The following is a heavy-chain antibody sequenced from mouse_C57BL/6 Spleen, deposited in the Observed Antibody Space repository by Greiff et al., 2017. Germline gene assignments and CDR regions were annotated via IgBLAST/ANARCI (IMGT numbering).Heavy chain of an antibody. CDR1: GFTFSSYA. Sequence: EVMLVESGGGLVKPGGSLKLSCAASGFTFSSYAMSWVRQTPEKRLEWVATISDGGSYSYYPDNVKGRFTISRDNAKNNLYLQMSQLKSEDTAMYYCAREGGYSYYFDYWGQGTTLTVSS. V-gene: IGHV5-4*01. CDR3: AREGGYSYYFDY. J-gene: IGHJ2*01. D-gene: IGHD2-3*01. CDR2: ISDGGSYS.